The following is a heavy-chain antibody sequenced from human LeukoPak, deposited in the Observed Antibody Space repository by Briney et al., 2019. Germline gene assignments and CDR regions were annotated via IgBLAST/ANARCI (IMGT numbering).Heavy chain of an antibody. CDR3: ARASYNWNFLYDY. Sequence: SETLSLTCTVSGGSMSNYYWSWIRQPAGKGLEWIGRIYTSGSTNYNPSLKSRVTMSVDTSKNQFSLKLSSVTAADTAVYYCARASYNWNFLYDYWGQGTLVTVSS. J-gene: IGHJ4*02. CDR1: GGSMSNYY. D-gene: IGHD1-7*01. CDR2: IYTSGST. V-gene: IGHV4-4*07.